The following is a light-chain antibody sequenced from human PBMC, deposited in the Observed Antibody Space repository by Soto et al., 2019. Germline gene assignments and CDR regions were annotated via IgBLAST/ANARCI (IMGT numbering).Light chain of an antibody. CDR2: DVS. CDR3: SSYTSSSTLEV. CDR1: SSDVGGYNY. J-gene: IGLJ2*01. V-gene: IGLV2-14*01. Sequence: QSALTQPASVSGSPGQSITISCTGTSSDVGGYNYVSWYQQHPAKAPKLMIYDVSNRPSGVSNRFSGSKSGNTASLTISGLQAEDEADYYCSSYTSSSTLEVFGGGTQLTVL.